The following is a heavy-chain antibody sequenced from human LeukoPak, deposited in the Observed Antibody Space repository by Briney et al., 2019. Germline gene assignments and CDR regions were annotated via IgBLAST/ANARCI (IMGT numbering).Heavy chain of an antibody. CDR3: ATTQWGHFDY. D-gene: IGHD3-16*01. J-gene: IGHJ4*02. CDR2: IYHSGST. V-gene: IGHV4-30-2*01. Sequence: PSETLSITCAVSGCSFSSGGFSWSWIPQPPGKCLEWIGYIYHSGSTYYNPSLKSRVTISVDRSKNQFSLKLSSVTAADTAVYYCATTQWGHFDYWGQGTLVTVSS. CDR1: GCSFSSGGFS.